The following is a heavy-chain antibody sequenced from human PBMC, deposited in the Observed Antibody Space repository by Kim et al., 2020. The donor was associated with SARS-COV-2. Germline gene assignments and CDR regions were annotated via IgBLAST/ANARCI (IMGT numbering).Heavy chain of an antibody. J-gene: IGHJ5*02. Sequence: SETLSLTCTVSGGSISSGSYYWSWIRQPAGKGLEWIGRIYTSGSTNYNPSLKSRVTISVDTSKNQFSLKLSSVTAADTAVYYCARDFLPGYYYGSGINWFDPWGQGTLVTVSS. CDR3: ARDFLPGYYYGSGINWFDP. CDR2: IYTSGST. CDR1: GGSISSGSYY. V-gene: IGHV4-61*02. D-gene: IGHD3-10*01.